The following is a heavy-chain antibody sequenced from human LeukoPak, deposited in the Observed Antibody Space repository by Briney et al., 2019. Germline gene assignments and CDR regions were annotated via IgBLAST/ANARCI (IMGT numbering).Heavy chain of an antibody. Sequence: GRSLRLSYAASGFTFDDYAMHWVRQAPGKGLEWVSGITWNRDNIGYGDSVKGRFTISRDNVKNVLYLQMTSLRPEDTALYYCAKDLSSAITSALVLDVWGQGTTVIVSS. D-gene: IGHD3-22*01. CDR1: GFTFDDYA. CDR3: AKDLSSAITSALVLDV. CDR2: ITWNRDNI. V-gene: IGHV3-9*01. J-gene: IGHJ6*02.